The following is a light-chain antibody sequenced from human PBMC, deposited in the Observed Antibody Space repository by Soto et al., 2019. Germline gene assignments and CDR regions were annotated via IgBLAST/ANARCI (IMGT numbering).Light chain of an antibody. Sequence: QSVLTQPASVSGSPGQSITIACTGNSSDVGGYNYVSWYQQHPGKAPKIIIYEVSNRPSGVSNRFSGSKSGNTASLTISGLQAEDEAEYYCSSSTSSITGVFGSGAKVTVL. V-gene: IGLV2-14*01. CDR3: SSSTSSITGV. CDR2: EVS. J-gene: IGLJ1*01. CDR1: SSDVGGYNY.